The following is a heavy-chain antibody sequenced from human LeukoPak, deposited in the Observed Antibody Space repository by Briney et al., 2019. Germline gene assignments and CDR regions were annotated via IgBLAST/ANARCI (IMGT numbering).Heavy chain of an antibody. CDR3: ARRRVRGANDY. Sequence: SETLSLTCAVYGGSFSGYYWSWIRQPPGKGLEWIGEINHSGSTNYNPSLKSRVTISVDTSKNQFSLKLSSVTAADTAVYYCARRRVRGANDYWGQGTLVTVSS. CDR1: GGSFSGYY. CDR2: INHSGST. V-gene: IGHV4-34*01. D-gene: IGHD3-10*01. J-gene: IGHJ4*02.